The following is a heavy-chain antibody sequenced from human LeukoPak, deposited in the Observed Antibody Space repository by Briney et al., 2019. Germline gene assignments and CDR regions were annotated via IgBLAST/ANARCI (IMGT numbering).Heavy chain of an antibody. Sequence: GGPLRLSGAASGFTFSSYAMSWLRQGPGKGLEGVSAIRCSGGSTYYADSVKGRFTISRDNSKNTLYLQMNSLRAEDTAVYYCAKDFGYSYGYDYWGQGTLVTVSS. V-gene: IGHV3-23*01. CDR1: GFTFSSYA. CDR3: AKDFGYSYGYDY. CDR2: IRCSGGST. D-gene: IGHD5-18*01. J-gene: IGHJ4*02.